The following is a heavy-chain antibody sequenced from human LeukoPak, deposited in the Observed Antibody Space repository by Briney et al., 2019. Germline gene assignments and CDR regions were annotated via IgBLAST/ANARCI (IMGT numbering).Heavy chain of an antibody. CDR1: GFTFSSYW. V-gene: IGHV3-74*01. Sequence: PGGSLRLSCAASGFTFSSYWMHWVRQAPGKGLVWVSRINSDGSSTNYADSVKGRFTISRDNAKNTLYLQMNSLRAEDTAVYYCARRGYYDSSGYDYWGQGTLVTVSS. CDR3: ARRGYYDSSGYDY. J-gene: IGHJ4*02. D-gene: IGHD3-22*01. CDR2: INSDGSST.